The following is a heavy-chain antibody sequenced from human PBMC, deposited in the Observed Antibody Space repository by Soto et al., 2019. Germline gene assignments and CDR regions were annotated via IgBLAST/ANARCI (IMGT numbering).Heavy chain of an antibody. J-gene: IGHJ6*02. V-gene: IGHV3-30-3*01. CDR1: GFTFSSYA. Sequence: QVQLVESGGGVVQPGRSLRLSCAASGFTFSSYAMHWVRQAPGKGLEWVAVISYDGSNKYYADSVKGRFTISSDNSKNTLYLQMNSLRAEDTAVYYCARDQGFERWLQFRGMDVWGQGTTVTVSS. CDR3: ARDQGFERWLQFRGMDV. D-gene: IGHD5-12*01. CDR2: ISYDGSNK.